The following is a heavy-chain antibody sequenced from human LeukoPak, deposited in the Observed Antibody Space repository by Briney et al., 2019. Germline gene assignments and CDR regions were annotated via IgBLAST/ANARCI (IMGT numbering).Heavy chain of an antibody. CDR2: IAFDGTTK. CDR1: GFTFSSYG. Sequence: GGSPRLSCVASGFTFSSYGIHWVRQAPGKGLEWMAVIAFDGTTKHYADSVKGRFFISRDTPMNTVHLQLNNLRPEDTAVYFCAKVMAERRTLTPYFDYWGQGALVTVSS. CDR3: AKVMAERRTLTPYFDY. D-gene: IGHD1-1*01. J-gene: IGHJ4*02. V-gene: IGHV3-30*18.